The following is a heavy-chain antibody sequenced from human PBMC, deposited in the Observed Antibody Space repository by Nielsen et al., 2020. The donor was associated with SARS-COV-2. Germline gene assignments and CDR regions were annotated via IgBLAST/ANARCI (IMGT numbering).Heavy chain of an antibody. CDR1: GFTFSSYS. CDR2: IWYDGSNK. V-gene: IGHV3-33*08. J-gene: IGHJ6*02. Sequence: GESLKISCAASGFTFSSYSMHWVRQAPGKGLEWVAVIWYDGSNKYYADSVKGRFTISRDNSKNTLYLQMNSLRAEDTAVYYCARMRRGYSYGYGHYYYGMDVWGQGTTVTVSS. CDR3: ARMRRGYSYGYGHYYYGMDV. D-gene: IGHD5-18*01.